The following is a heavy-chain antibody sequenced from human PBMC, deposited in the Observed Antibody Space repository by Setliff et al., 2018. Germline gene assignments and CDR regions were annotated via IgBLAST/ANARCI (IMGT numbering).Heavy chain of an antibody. CDR1: GGSISSGSYY. D-gene: IGHD1-26*01. CDR3: ARGAPGWELLSWFDP. Sequence: PSETLSLTCTVSGGSISSGSYYWGWIRQPAGKGLEWIGRIYSSGSTKYNPSLKSRVTISGDTSKNQFSLKLSSVTAADTAVYYCARGAPGWELLSWFDPWGQGTLVTVSS. CDR2: IYSSGST. J-gene: IGHJ5*02. V-gene: IGHV4-61*02.